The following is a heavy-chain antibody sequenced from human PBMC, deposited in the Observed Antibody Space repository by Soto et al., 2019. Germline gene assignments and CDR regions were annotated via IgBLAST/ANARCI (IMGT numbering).Heavy chain of an antibody. J-gene: IGHJ4*02. CDR2: IGTAGDT. D-gene: IGHD2-8*01. CDR3: ARGGTLGFCTNGVCYRNIPPPDY. CDR1: GFTFSSYD. Sequence: EVQLVESGGGLVQPGGSLRLSCAASGFTFSSYDMHWVRQATGKGLEWVSAIGTAGDTYYPGSVKGRFTISRENAKNSLYLQRSSLKAGDTAVYYRARGGTLGFCTNGVCYRNIPPPDYWGQGTLVTVSS. V-gene: IGHV3-13*01.